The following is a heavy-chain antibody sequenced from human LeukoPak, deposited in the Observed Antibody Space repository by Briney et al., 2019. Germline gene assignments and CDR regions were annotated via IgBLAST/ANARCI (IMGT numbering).Heavy chain of an antibody. J-gene: IGHJ4*02. D-gene: IGHD1-26*01. CDR1: GGSISSSSYY. CDR3: ARQKWELPPKFDY. Sequence: SETLSLTCTVSGGSISSSSYYWGWIRQPPGKGLEWIGSIYYSGSTYYNPSLKSRVTISVDTSKNQFSLKLSSVTAADTAVYYCARQKWELPPKFDYWGQGTLVTVSS. V-gene: IGHV4-39*01. CDR2: IYYSGST.